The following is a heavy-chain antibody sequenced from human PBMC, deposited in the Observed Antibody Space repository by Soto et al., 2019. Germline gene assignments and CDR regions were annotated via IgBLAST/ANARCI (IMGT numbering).Heavy chain of an antibody. V-gene: IGHV4-4*02. CDR1: GVSISRGDW. D-gene: IGHD1-26*01. CDR2: IHHSAGT. J-gene: IGHJ6*02. Sequence: QVLLHESGPGLVKPSGTLSLTCTVSGVSISRGDWWSWVRQAPGKELQWIGEIHHSAGTSSHPSLRSRVSLSVDTSKNQFSLNLKSVTAADTGVYYCARALGGVSSSGMDVWGQGTSVTVS. CDR3: ARALGGVSSSGMDV.